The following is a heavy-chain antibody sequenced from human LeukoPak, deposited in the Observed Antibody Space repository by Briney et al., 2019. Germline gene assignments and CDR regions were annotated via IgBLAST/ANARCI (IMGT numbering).Heavy chain of an antibody. CDR3: ARAPYSSRRLDY. Sequence: GGSLRLSCAASGFTVGSNYMSWVRQAPGKGLEWVSVIYSGGSTYYADSVKGRFTISRDNSKNTLYLQMNSLRAEDTAVYYCARAPYSSRRLDYWGQGTLVTVSS. CDR2: IYSGGST. D-gene: IGHD6-13*01. J-gene: IGHJ4*02. CDR1: GFTVGSNY. V-gene: IGHV3-53*01.